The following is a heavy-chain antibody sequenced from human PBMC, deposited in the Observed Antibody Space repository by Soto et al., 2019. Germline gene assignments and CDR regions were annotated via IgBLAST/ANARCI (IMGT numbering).Heavy chain of an antibody. CDR1: GGSISSYY. V-gene: IGHV4-4*07. J-gene: IGHJ4*02. CDR3: ARDVGHYFDSSPTGHFDY. D-gene: IGHD3-22*01. CDR2: IYTSGST. Sequence: SETLSLTCTVSGGSISSYYWSWIRQPAGKGLEWIGRIYTSGSTNYNPSLKSRVTMSVDTSKNQFSLKLSSVTAADTAVYYCARDVGHYFDSSPTGHFDYWGQGTLVTVSS.